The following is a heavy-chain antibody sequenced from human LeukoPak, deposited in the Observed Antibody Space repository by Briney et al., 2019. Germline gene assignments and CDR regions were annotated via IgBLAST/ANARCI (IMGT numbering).Heavy chain of an antibody. Sequence: SETLSLTCTVSGGSISSGSNYWSWIRQPAGKGLEWIGRIYTSGSTNYNPSLKSRVTISVDTSRNQFSLKLSSVTAADTAVYYCARHLVTTVTADAFDIWGQGTMVTVSS. CDR3: ARHLVTTVTADAFDI. CDR1: GGSISSGSNY. V-gene: IGHV4-61*02. CDR2: IYTSGST. J-gene: IGHJ3*02. D-gene: IGHD4-17*01.